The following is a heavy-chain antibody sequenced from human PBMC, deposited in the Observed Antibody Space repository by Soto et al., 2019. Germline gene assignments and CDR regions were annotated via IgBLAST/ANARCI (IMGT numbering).Heavy chain of an antibody. J-gene: IGHJ5*02. CDR3: ARVPGP. V-gene: IGHV4-30-2*01. Sequence: SETLSLTCAVSGGSISSGGYPWSWIRQPPGKGLEWIGYIYHSGSTYYNPSLKGRVTISVDRSKNQFSLKLSSVTAADTAVYYCARVPGPWGQGTLVTVSS. CDR1: GGSISSGGYP. D-gene: IGHD7-27*01. CDR2: IYHSGST.